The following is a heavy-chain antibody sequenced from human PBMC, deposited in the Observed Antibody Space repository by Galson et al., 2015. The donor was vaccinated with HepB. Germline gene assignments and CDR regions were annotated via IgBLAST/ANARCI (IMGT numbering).Heavy chain of an antibody. J-gene: IGHJ6*02. D-gene: IGHD3-9*01. V-gene: IGHV3-73*01. CDR1: GFTFSGSA. Sequence: SLRLSCAASGFTFSGSAMHWVRQASGKGLEWVGRIRSKANSYATAYAASVKGRFTISRDDSKNTAYLQMNSLKTEDTAVYYCTRPFPPNYDILTGYYNVYGMDVWGQGTTVTVSS. CDR3: TRPFPPNYDILTGYYNVYGMDV. CDR2: IRSKANSYAT.